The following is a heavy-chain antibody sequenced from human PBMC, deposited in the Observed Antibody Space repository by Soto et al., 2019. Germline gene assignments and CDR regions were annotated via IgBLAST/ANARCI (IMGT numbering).Heavy chain of an antibody. CDR3: ARTKCSGGSCFSWSLGY. Sequence: TLSLTCTVSSGSITTGGYYWSWIRQLPGKGLEWIGHSYYSESTYYNPSLKSRVSISLDTSKNQFSLKLSFVTAADTAMYYCARTKCSGGSCFSWSLGYWGQGTPVPVS. CDR2: SYYSEST. J-gene: IGHJ4*02. CDR1: SGSITTGGYY. V-gene: IGHV4-31*03. D-gene: IGHD2-15*01.